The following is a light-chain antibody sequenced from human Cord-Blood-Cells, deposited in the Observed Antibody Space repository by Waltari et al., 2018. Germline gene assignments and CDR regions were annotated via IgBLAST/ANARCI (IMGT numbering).Light chain of an antibody. J-gene: IGKJ1*01. CDR2: WAS. V-gene: IGKV4-1*01. CDR3: QQYYSTRT. Sequence: DIVMTQSPDSLAVSLGERATINCKSSQSVLYSSNNKNYLAGYQQKPGQPPKLLIYWASTRESGVSDRFSGSGSGTDFTLTISSLQAEDVAVYYCQQYYSTRTFGQGTKVEIK. CDR1: QSVLYSSNNKNY.